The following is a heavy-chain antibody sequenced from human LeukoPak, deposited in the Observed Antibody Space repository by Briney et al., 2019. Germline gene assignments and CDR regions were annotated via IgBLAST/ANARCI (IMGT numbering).Heavy chain of an antibody. Sequence: ASVKVSCKASGYTFTGYYMHWVRQAPGQGLEWMGWINPNSGGTNYAQKFQGRVTMTRDTSISTAYMELSRLRSDDTAVYYWARGGGGGLAYYYYYMDVWGKGTTVTVSS. V-gene: IGHV1-2*02. CDR3: ARGGGGGLAYYYYYMDV. CDR1: GYTFTGYY. D-gene: IGHD1-26*01. J-gene: IGHJ6*03. CDR2: INPNSGGT.